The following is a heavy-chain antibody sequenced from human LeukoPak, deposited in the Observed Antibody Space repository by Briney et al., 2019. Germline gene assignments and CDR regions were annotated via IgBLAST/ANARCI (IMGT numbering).Heavy chain of an antibody. Sequence: GESLKISCKGTGYTFTSYWIGWVSQMPGKGLEWMGIIYPGDSVTRYSPSFQGQVTISADKSISTTYLQWSSLKASDTAMYYCARRGDGYNLNFDYWGQGTLVTVSS. J-gene: IGHJ4*02. CDR3: ARRGDGYNLNFDY. CDR2: IYPGDSVT. V-gene: IGHV5-51*01. CDR1: GYTFTSYW. D-gene: IGHD5-24*01.